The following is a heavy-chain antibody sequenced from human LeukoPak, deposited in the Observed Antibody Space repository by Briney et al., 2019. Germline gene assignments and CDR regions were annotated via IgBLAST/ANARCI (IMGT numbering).Heavy chain of an antibody. D-gene: IGHD3-22*01. CDR3: AREGDYYDSSGPNDAFDI. CDR2: ISYDGSNK. V-gene: IGHV3-30*04. J-gene: IGHJ3*02. CDR1: GFTFSSYA. Sequence: PGGSLRLSRAASGFTFSSYAMHWVRQAPGKGLEWVAVISYDGSNKYYADSVKGRFTISRDNSKNTLYLQMNSLRAEDTAVYYCAREGDYYDSSGPNDAFDIWGQGTMVTVSS.